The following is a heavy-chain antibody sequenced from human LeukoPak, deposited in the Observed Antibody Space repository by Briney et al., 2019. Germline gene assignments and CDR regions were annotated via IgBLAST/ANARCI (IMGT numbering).Heavy chain of an antibody. Sequence: ETLSLTCAVNGGSFSGYYWNWIRQPPGKRLEWIGEINHTGNTNYNPSLKRRVTISVDTSQKQFSLRLNSLTAADTAVYYCARGRYLTTLGGAAAGFLDNWGQGTLVTVSS. V-gene: IGHV4-34*01. CDR3: ARGRYLTTLGGAAAGFLDN. CDR1: GGSFSGYY. D-gene: IGHD6-13*01. CDR2: INHTGNT. J-gene: IGHJ4*02.